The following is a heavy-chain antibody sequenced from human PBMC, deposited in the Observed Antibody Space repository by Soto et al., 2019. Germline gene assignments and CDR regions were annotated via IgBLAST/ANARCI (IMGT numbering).Heavy chain of an antibody. CDR1: GFSFSSYE. Sequence: EVQLVESWGGLVQPGGSLRLSCVASGFSFSSYEMNWVRQAPGKGLEWVSFISSSGTTIYYADSVKGRFTISRDNAKNSLYLQMNSLRAEDTAVYYCVYGYYFDYWGQGTLVTVSS. CDR3: VYGYYFDY. J-gene: IGHJ4*02. D-gene: IGHD3-10*01. CDR2: ISSSGTTI. V-gene: IGHV3-48*03.